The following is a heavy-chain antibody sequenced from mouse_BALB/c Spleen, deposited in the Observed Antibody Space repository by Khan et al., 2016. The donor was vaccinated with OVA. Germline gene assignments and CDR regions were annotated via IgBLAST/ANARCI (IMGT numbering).Heavy chain of an antibody. Sequence: VQLQESGAELAKPGASVKMSCKASGYTFTTYWMHWVKQRPGQGLAWIGYINPSTGYTEYNQKFKDKATLTADKSSSTAYMQLNSLTSEDSAVYYCARRGVYGIFAYWGQGTLVTVSA. D-gene: IGHD2-1*01. V-gene: IGHV1-7*01. CDR3: ARRGVYGIFAY. CDR1: GYTFTTYW. J-gene: IGHJ3*01. CDR2: INPSTGYT.